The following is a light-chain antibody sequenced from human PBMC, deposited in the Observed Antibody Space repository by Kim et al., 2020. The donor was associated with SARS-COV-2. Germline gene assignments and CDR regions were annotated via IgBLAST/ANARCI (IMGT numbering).Light chain of an antibody. CDR3: QQYGSSPGT. Sequence: EIVLTQSPATLSLSPGERATLSCGASQSVSRSYLAWYQQKPGLAPRLLIYDASSRATGIPDRFSGSGSGTDFTLTISRLEPEDFAVYYCQQYGSSPGTFGQGTKVDIK. CDR1: QSVSRSY. J-gene: IGKJ1*01. V-gene: IGKV3D-20*01. CDR2: DAS.